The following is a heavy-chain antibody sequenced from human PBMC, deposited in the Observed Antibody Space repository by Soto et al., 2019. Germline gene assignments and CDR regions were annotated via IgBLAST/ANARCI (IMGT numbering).Heavy chain of an antibody. V-gene: IGHV3-21*01. CDR2: ISSSSTYI. D-gene: IGHD3-22*01. CDR1: GFTFSSYS. Sequence: GGSLRLSCAASGFTFSSYSMNWVRQAPGKGLEWVSSISSSSTYIYYADSVKGRFTISRDNAKNSLYLQMNSLRAEDTAVYYCARYDSSGYYWPYYYYGMDVWGQGTTVTVSS. J-gene: IGHJ6*02. CDR3: ARYDSSGYYWPYYYYGMDV.